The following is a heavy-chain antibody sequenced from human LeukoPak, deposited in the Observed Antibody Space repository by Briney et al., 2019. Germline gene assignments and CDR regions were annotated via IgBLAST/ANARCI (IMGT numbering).Heavy chain of an antibody. D-gene: IGHD2-2*01. J-gene: IGHJ4*02. CDR2: ISASGDGT. Sequence: PGGSLRLSCAASGFIFSSYSMNWVRQTPGKGLEWVSVISASGDGTFYSNSVKGRFTISRDNFKNTLYLEMNSLRPEDTAFYFCARGVSASCYASIAFWGQGTLVTVSS. CDR3: ARGVSASCYASIAF. V-gene: IGHV3-23*01. CDR1: GFIFSSYS.